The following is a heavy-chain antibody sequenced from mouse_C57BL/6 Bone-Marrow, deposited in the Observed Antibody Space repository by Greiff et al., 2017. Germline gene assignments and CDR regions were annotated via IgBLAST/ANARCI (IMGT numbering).Heavy chain of an antibody. D-gene: IGHD2-12*01. CDR2: INPYNGGT. V-gene: IGHV1-19*01. CDR3: SRRIYSYYVAH. CDR1: GYTFTDYY. J-gene: IGHJ3*01. Sequence: EVKVVESGPVLVKPGASVKMSCKASGYTFTDYYMNWVKQSHGKSLEWIGVINPYNGGTSYNQKFKGKATLTVDKSFSTAYMELNSLPSEDTSVCDCSRRIYSYYVAHWGQGTLLTVSA.